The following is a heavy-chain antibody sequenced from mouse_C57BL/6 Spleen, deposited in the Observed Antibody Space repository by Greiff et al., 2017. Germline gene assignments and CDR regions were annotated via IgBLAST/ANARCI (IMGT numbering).Heavy chain of an antibody. D-gene: IGHD1-1*01. CDR1: GYSITSGYY. Sequence: ESGPGLVKPSQSLSLTCSVTGYSITSGYYWNWIRQFPGNKLEWMGYISYDGSNNYNPSLKNRISITRDTSKNQFFLKLNSVTTEDTATYYCARAYGSSPSYWYFDVGGTGTTVTVSS. J-gene: IGHJ1*03. CDR3: ARAYGSSPSYWYFDV. V-gene: IGHV3-6*01. CDR2: ISYDGSN.